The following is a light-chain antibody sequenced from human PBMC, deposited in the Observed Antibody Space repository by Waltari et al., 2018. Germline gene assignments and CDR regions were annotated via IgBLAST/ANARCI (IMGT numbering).Light chain of an antibody. CDR1: QSVSRS. V-gene: IGKV3-20*01. CDR2: GAS. Sequence: IVLTESQGTMSVSPGERATLPCRASQSVSRSLAWYQQKPGQAPRLLIYGASSRATGVPDRLSGSGSVTDFSLTISRLEPEDFEVYYCQHYVRLPVSFGQGTKVEIK. J-gene: IGKJ1*01. CDR3: QHYVRLPVS.